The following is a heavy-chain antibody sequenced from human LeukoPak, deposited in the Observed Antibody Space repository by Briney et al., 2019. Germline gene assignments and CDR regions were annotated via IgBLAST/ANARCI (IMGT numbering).Heavy chain of an antibody. J-gene: IGHJ4*02. D-gene: IGHD2-2*01. Sequence: QPGGSLRLSCVASGFTFSDYYTSWIRQAPGKGLEWVSYISSSSSYKNYADSVKGRFTISRDTAENSLYLQMNSLRAEDTAVYYCARGLYCSSTVCYAGDYWGQGTLVTVSS. CDR2: ISSSSSYK. V-gene: IGHV3-11*05. CDR1: GFTFSDYY. CDR3: ARGLYCSSTVCYAGDY.